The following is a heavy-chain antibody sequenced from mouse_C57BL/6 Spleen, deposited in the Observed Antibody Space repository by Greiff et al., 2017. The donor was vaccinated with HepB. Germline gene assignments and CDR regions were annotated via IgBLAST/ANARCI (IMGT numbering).Heavy chain of an antibody. CDR1: GYTFTDYN. J-gene: IGHJ1*03. D-gene: IGHD1-1*01. CDR2: INPNNGGT. Sequence: EVQLQQSGPELVKPGASVKIPCKASGYTFTDYNMDWVKQSHGKSLEWIGDINPNNGGTIYNQKFKGKATLTVDKSSSTAYMELRSLTSEDTAVYYCAREVSYYYGSSHWYFDVWGTGTTVTVSS. CDR3: AREVSYYYGSSHWYFDV. V-gene: IGHV1-18*01.